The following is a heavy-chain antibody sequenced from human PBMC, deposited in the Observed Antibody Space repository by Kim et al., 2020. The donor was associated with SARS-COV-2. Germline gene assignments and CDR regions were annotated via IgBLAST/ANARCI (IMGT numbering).Heavy chain of an antibody. CDR3: TYFEH. Sequence: SADGNNKYNADSVKGRLTICRDNAKNTLYLQMNSLRAEGAAGYYCTYFEHWGQGTLVTVSS. CDR2: SADGNNK. J-gene: IGHJ1*01. V-gene: IGHV3-30*03.